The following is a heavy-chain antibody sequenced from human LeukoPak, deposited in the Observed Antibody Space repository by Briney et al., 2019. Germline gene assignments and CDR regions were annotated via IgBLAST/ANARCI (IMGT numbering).Heavy chain of an antibody. CDR1: GFTFSSYA. Sequence: PGGSLRLSCSASGFTFSSYAMHWVRQAPGKGLEYVSAISSNGGSTYYADSVKGRFTISRDNSKNTLYLQMSSLRAEDTAVYYCVKDDYYYGSGSYYFDYGGQGTLVTVSS. D-gene: IGHD3-10*01. V-gene: IGHV3-64D*09. CDR2: ISSNGGST. J-gene: IGHJ4*02. CDR3: VKDDYYYGSGSYYFDY.